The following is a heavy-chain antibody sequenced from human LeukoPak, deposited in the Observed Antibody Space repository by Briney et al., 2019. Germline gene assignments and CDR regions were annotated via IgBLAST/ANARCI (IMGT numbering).Heavy chain of an antibody. Sequence: SETLSLTCTVSGGSISNYYWSWIRRPPGKGLEWIGYIYYSGSTNYNPSLKSRVTISIDTSKNQFSLKLSSVTAADTAVYYCAREGYYDSSGYYFFDYWGQGTLVTVSS. J-gene: IGHJ4*02. V-gene: IGHV4-59*01. CDR2: IYYSGST. CDR1: GGSISNYY. D-gene: IGHD3-22*01. CDR3: AREGYYDSSGYYFFDY.